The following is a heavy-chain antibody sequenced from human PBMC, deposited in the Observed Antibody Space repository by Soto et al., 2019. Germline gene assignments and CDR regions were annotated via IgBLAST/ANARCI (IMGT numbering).Heavy chain of an antibody. CDR1: GGSISSGGYS. V-gene: IGHV4-30-2*01. J-gene: IGHJ4*02. CDR2: IYHSGST. D-gene: IGHD3-22*01. Sequence: SETLSLTCAVSGGSISSGGYSWSWIRQPPGKGLEWIGYIYHSGSTYYNPSLKSRVTISVDRSKNQFSLKLSSVTAADTAVYYCAGGYISRITMIVVMNYWGQGTLVTVSS. CDR3: AGGYISRITMIVVMNY.